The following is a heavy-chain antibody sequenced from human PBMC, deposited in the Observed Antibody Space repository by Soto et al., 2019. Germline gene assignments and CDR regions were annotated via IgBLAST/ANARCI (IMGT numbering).Heavy chain of an antibody. Sequence: EVQLLESGGGLVQPGGSLRLSCAASGFTSSSYAMSWVRQAPGKGLEWVSAISGSGGSTYYADSVKGRFTISRDNSKNTLYLQMNSLRAEDTAVYYCAKVAAPSAHYYYYMDVWGKGTTVTVSS. V-gene: IGHV3-23*01. D-gene: IGHD6-13*01. CDR3: AKVAAPSAHYYYYMDV. CDR2: ISGSGGST. J-gene: IGHJ6*03. CDR1: GFTSSSYA.